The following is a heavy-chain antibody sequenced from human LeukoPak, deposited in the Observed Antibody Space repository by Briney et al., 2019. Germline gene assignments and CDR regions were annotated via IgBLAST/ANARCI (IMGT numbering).Heavy chain of an antibody. J-gene: IGHJ4*02. CDR1: GFTFSNYG. Sequence: GGSLRLSCAGSGFTFSNYGMNWVRQAPGKGLEWVAVIWYDGSNKYYADSVKGRFTISRDNSENTVYLQMNSLRAEDTAVYYCARLGSKWSFDCWGQGTLSPSPQ. D-gene: IGHD2-15*01. CDR3: ARLGSKWSFDC. V-gene: IGHV3-33*01. CDR2: IWYDGSNK.